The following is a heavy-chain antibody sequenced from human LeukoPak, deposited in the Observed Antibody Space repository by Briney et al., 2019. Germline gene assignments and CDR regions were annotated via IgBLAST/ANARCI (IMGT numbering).Heavy chain of an antibody. D-gene: IGHD3-22*01. V-gene: IGHV3-74*01. Sequence: GGSLRLSCAASGFTFSSYWMYWVRQVPGKGLVWVSGINSDGSSTSYADSVKGRFTISRDNAKNTLYLQMNSLRAEDTAVYYCVRDGDHYDFDFWGQGTLVTVSS. CDR1: GFTFSSYW. CDR2: INSDGSST. J-gene: IGHJ4*02. CDR3: VRDGDHYDFDF.